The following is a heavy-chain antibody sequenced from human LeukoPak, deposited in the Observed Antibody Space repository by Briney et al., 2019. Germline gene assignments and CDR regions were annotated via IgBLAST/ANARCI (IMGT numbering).Heavy chain of an antibody. CDR2: ISYDGRDK. V-gene: IGHV3-30*04. J-gene: IGHJ4*02. CDR3: AREAHSNAYYFDY. CDR1: GFTFGTYA. D-gene: IGHD4-11*01. Sequence: PGGSLRLSCAASGFTFGTYAIHWVRQAPGKGLEWVAVISYDGRDKKYADSVKGRFTISRDNSKNTLYLQVNSLRAEDTAIYYCAREAHSNAYYFDYWGQGTLVTVSS.